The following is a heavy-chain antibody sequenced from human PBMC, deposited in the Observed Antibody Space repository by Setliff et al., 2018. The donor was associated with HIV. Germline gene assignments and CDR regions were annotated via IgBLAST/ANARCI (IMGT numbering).Heavy chain of an antibody. CDR2: IYSNGGT. V-gene: IGHV4-59*12. D-gene: IGHD5-12*01. CDR3: ARGRRLMAPHYFDN. Sequence: ASETLSLTCNVSGVSITSYYWSWIRQSPGKGLEYIGYIYSNGGTNSNPSLKSRVTLSLDTSKNHFSLRLTSVTAADTAVYYCARGRRLMAPHYFDNWGQGTLVTVSS. J-gene: IGHJ4*02. CDR1: GVSITSYY.